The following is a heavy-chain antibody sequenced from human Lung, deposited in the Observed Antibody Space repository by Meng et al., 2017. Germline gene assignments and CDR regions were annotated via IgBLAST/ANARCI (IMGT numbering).Heavy chain of an antibody. Sequence: EQPGESGGGFVQPGGSLKLSCAVSGVTFSVSDIHWVRQASGKGLEWVGRISSKLNSFATAYPASLKGRFTISRDDSKNMAYLQMNSLMTEDTALYYCTMYTRGHIWGQGTMVTVSS. CDR2: ISSKLNSFAT. V-gene: IGHV3-73*02. CDR1: GVTFSVSD. D-gene: IGHD6-19*01. CDR3: TMYTRGHI. J-gene: IGHJ3*02.